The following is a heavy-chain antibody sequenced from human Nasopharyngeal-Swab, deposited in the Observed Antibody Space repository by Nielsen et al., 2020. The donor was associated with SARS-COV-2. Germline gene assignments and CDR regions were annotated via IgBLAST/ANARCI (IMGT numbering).Heavy chain of an antibody. CDR2: IDYSGST. CDR1: GDSISSGKDY. CDR3: ARLGRYYDTLSGYARHFDY. J-gene: IGHJ4*02. V-gene: IGHV4-30-4*01. D-gene: IGHD3-9*01. Sequence: SETLSLTCTVSGDSISSGKDYWNWIRQTPGRGLEWIGYIDYSGSTDHNPSLKSRVTISVDTSKNQFSLKVNSVTAADTAVYYWARLGRYYDTLSGYARHFDYWGQGILVTVSS.